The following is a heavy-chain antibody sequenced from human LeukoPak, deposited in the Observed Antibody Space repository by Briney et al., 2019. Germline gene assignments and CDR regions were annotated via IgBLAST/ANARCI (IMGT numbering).Heavy chain of an antibody. Sequence: GGSLRLSCAASGFTFSSYAMSWVRQAPGKGLEWVSTFSGSGYSTYYADSVKGRFTISRDNSKNTLYLQMNSLRAEDTAVYYCAKFRSIGWSLQLGFDPWGQGTLVTVSS. J-gene: IGHJ5*02. CDR2: FSGSGYST. V-gene: IGHV3-23*01. CDR3: AKFRSIGWSLQLGFDP. CDR1: GFTFSSYA. D-gene: IGHD6-19*01.